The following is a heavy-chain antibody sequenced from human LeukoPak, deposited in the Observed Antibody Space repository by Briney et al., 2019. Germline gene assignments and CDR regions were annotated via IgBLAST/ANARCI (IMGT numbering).Heavy chain of an antibody. CDR2: INMGTT. Sequence: PSETLSLTCTVSGRPLSAYYWNWIRQTPGKGLEYIGHINMGTTAYSPSLRSRVTISADTSKNQFSLKLSSVTAADTAVYYCARRLGTFFDFWGEGTLVTVST. D-gene: IGHD1-26*01. V-gene: IGHV4-4*09. CDR3: ARRLGTFFDF. J-gene: IGHJ4*02. CDR1: GRPLSAYY.